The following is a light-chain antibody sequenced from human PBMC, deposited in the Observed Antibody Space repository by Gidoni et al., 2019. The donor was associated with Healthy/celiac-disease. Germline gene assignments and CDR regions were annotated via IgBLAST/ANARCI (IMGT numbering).Light chain of an antibody. CDR1: QSISSY. J-gene: IGKJ4*01. CDR3: QQSYSTHLT. V-gene: IGKV1-39*01. CDR2: AAS. Sequence: DGQMIQSPSSLSASVGDSVTITCRASQSISSYLKWDQQKPGKGPTLLIYAASSFHSGVPSRFSGSGSETDFTLTISSPQPEDFATYYCQQSYSTHLTFGGGTKVEIK.